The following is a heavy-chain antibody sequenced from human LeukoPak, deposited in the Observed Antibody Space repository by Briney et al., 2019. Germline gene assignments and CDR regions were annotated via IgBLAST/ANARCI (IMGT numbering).Heavy chain of an antibody. Sequence: SETLSLTCTVSGGSISSGVYYWSWIRQHPGKGLEWIGYIYYSGSTYYNPSLKSRVTISVDTSKNQFSLKLSSVTAADTAVYYCARVPSHGYCSSTSCYTKNEYYFDYWGQGTLVTVSS. V-gene: IGHV4-31*03. CDR2: IYYSGST. J-gene: IGHJ4*02. CDR3: ARVPSHGYCSSTSCYTKNEYYFDY. D-gene: IGHD2-2*02. CDR1: GGSISSGVYY.